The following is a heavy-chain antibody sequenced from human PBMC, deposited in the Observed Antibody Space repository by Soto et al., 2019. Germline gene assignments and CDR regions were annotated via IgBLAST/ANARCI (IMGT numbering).Heavy chain of an antibody. Sequence: EVQLVESGGGLVKPGGSLRLSCAASGFTFRSFTMNWVRQAPGKGLEWVSTISSNSAYIYYTDALRGSFTISRDNAKTSLHLQMNSLRAEDTAVYYCTRDASRDSSARGWFDPWGPGTLVTVSS. D-gene: IGHD6-13*01. J-gene: IGHJ5*02. CDR3: TRDASRDSSARGWFDP. CDR1: GFTFRSFT. CDR2: ISSNSAYI. V-gene: IGHV3-21*02.